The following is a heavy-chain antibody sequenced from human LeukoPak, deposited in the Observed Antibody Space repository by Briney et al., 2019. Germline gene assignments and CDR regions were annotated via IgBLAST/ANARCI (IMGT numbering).Heavy chain of an antibody. CDR2: ISGSGGST. J-gene: IGHJ5*02. D-gene: IGHD3-10*01. V-gene: IGHV3-23*01. CDR1: GFTFSSYA. Sequence: SGGSLRLSCAASGFTFSSYAMSWVRQAPGKGLEWVSAISGSGGSTYYADSVKGRFTISRDNSKNTLYLQMNSLRAEDTAVYYCARDPRILNYYGSGNWFDPWGQGTLVTVSS. CDR3: ARDPRILNYYGSGNWFDP.